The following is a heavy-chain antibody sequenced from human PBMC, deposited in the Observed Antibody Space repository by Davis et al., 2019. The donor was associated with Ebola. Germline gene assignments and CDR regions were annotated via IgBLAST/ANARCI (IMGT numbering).Heavy chain of an antibody. CDR2: ISYDGSNK. V-gene: IGHV3-30*04. J-gene: IGHJ4*02. CDR3: ARDRVGATFMGAFVG. CDR1: GFTFSSYA. D-gene: IGHD1-26*01. Sequence: GESLKIPCAASGFTFSSYAMHWVRQAPGKGLEWVAVISYDGSNKYYADSVKGRFTISKDNSKNTLYLQMNGLRAEDTAVYYCARDRVGATFMGAFVGWGQGTLVTVSS.